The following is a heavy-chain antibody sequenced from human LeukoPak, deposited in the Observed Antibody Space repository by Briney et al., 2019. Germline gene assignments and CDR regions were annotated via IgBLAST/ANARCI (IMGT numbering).Heavy chain of an antibody. CDR1: GFTFSSYA. CDR2: ISGSGGST. V-gene: IGHV3-23*01. Sequence: GGSLTLSCAASGFTFSSYAMSWVRQAPGKGLEWVSAISGSGGSTYYADSVKGRFTISRDNSKNTLYLQMNSLRAEDTAVYYCAKGLHVVVVAAIGNWGQGTLVTVSS. J-gene: IGHJ4*02. CDR3: AKGLHVVVVAAIGN. D-gene: IGHD2-15*01.